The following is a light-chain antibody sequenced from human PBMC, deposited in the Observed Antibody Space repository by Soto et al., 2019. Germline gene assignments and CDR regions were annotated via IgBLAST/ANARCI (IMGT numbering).Light chain of an antibody. J-gene: IGKJ5*01. V-gene: IGKV3-11*01. CDR2: DAY. CDR3: HQRSSWPLT. CDR1: QSVSSY. Sequence: EIVLTQSPATLSLSPGERATLSCRASQSVSSYLAWYQQKPGQAPRLLIYDAYNRATGIPARFSGSGSGTDFTLTISSVEPADFAVYYCHQRSSWPLTFGLGTRLEI.